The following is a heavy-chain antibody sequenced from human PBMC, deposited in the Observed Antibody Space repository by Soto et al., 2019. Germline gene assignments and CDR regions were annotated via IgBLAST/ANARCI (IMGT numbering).Heavy chain of an antibody. J-gene: IGHJ5*02. D-gene: IGHD6-13*01. CDR2: ISSNSAYI. CDR1: GFTFRSFT. Sequence: PXVSLQLSCAASGFTFRSFTMNWVRQAPGKGLEWVSTISSNSAYIYYTDALRGRFTISRDNAKNSLHLQMKSLRAEDTAVYYCTRDASRDSSARGWFDPWGPGTLVTVSS. V-gene: IGHV3-21*01. CDR3: TRDASRDSSARGWFDP.